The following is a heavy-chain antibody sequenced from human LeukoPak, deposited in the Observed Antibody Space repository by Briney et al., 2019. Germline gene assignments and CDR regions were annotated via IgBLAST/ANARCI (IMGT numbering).Heavy chain of an antibody. D-gene: IGHD5-12*01. CDR2: IWYDGSNK. CDR3: ARARATRGFDY. Sequence: GRSLRLSCAASGFTFNSYGIHWVRQAPGKGLEWVAFIWYDGSNKYYADSVKGRFTISRDNSKNTLYLQMNSLRAEDTAVYYCARARATRGFDYWGQGTLVTVSS. J-gene: IGHJ4*02. CDR1: GFTFNSYG. V-gene: IGHV3-33*01.